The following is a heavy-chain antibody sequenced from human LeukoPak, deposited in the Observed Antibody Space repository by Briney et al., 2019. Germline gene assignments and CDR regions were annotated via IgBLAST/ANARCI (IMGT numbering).Heavy chain of an antibody. CDR2: IYYSGST. CDR1: GGSVSSGSYY. J-gene: IGHJ3*02. V-gene: IGHV4-61*01. CDR3: AREDIVVVPAADAFDI. Sequence: SETLSLTCTVSGGSVSSGSYYWSWIRQPPGKGLEWIRYIYYSGSTNYNPSLKSRVTISVDTSKYQFSLKLSSVTAADTAVYYCAREDIVVVPAADAFDIWGQGTMVTVSS. D-gene: IGHD2-2*01.